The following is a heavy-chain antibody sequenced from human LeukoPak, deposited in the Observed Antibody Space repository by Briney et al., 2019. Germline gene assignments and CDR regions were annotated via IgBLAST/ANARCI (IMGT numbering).Heavy chain of an antibody. V-gene: IGHV3-23*01. J-gene: IGHJ5*01. D-gene: IGHD2-21*01. CDR2: ISGTGGAT. CDR3: VKDPRDTYGTNWFVS. Sequence: PGGSLRLSCVASGFSSGHYAMSWVRPAPGKGLQWVSQISGTGGATWYAGFARDRFTISRDNSKKTLYLQMSGLRVEDTAMYYCVKDPRDTYGTNWFVSWGQGTLLIVSS. CDR1: GFSSGHYA.